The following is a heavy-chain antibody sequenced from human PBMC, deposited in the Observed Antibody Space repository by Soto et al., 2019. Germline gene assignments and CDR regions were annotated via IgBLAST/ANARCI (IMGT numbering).Heavy chain of an antibody. CDR3: AKASRVGAAAPAY. V-gene: IGHV3-23*01. Sequence: PGGSLRLSCAACGFTLSIYAMSGSRQAPGKGLEWVSVISGSGGSTYYADSVKGRFTISRDNSKNTLYLQMNSLRAEDTAVYYCAKASRVGAAAPAYWGQGTLVTGSS. D-gene: IGHD1-26*01. J-gene: IGHJ4*02. CDR1: GFTLSIYA. CDR2: ISGSGGST.